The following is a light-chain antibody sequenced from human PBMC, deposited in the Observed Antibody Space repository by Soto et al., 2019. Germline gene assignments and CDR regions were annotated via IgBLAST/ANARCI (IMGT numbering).Light chain of an antibody. CDR2: GAS. CDR1: QSVSNN. Sequence: EIVWTQSPATLSVSPGERAALSCRASQSVSNNLAWYQQKPGQPPRLLIFGASTRATGIPARFSGSGSEAEFALTISTLQSEDFAVYYCQQYSVWPLTFGGGTKVDIK. V-gene: IGKV3D-15*01. J-gene: IGKJ4*01. CDR3: QQYSVWPLT.